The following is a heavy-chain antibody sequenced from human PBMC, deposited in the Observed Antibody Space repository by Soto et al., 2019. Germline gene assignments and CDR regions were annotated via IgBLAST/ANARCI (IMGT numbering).Heavy chain of an antibody. D-gene: IGHD3-16*01. CDR3: ASPRGEGVRDYYYYYGMDV. V-gene: IGHV5-10-1*01. Sequence: GESLKISCKGSGYSFTSYWISWVRQMPGKGLEWMGRIDPSDSYTNHSPSFQGHVTISADKSISTAYLQWSSLKASDTAMYYCASPRGEGVRDYYYYYGMDVWGQGTTVTVSS. CDR1: GYSFTSYW. CDR2: IDPSDSYT. J-gene: IGHJ6*02.